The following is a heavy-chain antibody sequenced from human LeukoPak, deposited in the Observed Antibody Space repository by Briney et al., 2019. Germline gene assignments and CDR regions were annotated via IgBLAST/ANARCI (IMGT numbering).Heavy chain of an antibody. D-gene: IGHD2-15*01. CDR3: AGGGSCYGGTY. Sequence: GGSLRLSCAVSGLTVSTNYMTWVRQAPGKGLECVSVIYGGGGTYYADSVKGRFTISRDNSKNTLYLQMNSLRAEDTAVYYCAGGGSCYGGTYWGQGTLVTVSS. V-gene: IGHV3-66*02. CDR2: IYGGGGT. CDR1: GLTVSTNY. J-gene: IGHJ4*02.